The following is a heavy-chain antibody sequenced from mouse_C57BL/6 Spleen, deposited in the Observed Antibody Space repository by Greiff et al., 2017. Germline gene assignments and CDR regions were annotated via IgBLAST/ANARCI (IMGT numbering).Heavy chain of an antibody. V-gene: IGHV1-4*01. CDR2: INPSSGYT. J-gene: IGHJ2*01. D-gene: IGHD2-4*01. CDR1: GYTFTSYT. CDR3: ARSCDYDDRYYFDY. Sequence: QVQLQQSGAELARPGASVTLSCKASGYTFTSYTMHWVNQRPGQGLEWIGYINPSSGYTKYNQKFKDKATLTADKSSSTAYMQLSSLTSEDSEVYYCARSCDYDDRYYFDYWGQGTTLTFSS.